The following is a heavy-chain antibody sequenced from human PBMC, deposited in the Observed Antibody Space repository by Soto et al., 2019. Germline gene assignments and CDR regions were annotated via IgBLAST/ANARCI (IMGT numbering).Heavy chain of an antibody. V-gene: IGHV1-24*01. CDR1: GYTLTDLS. CDR3: ARGSRITIFGGADY. J-gene: IGHJ4*02. Sequence: ASVKVSCKVSGYTLTDLSMQWVRQAPGKGLEWMGGFDPEDGETIYAQKFQGRVTMTEDTATDTAYMELSSLRSEDTAVYYCARGSRITIFGGADYWGQGTLVTVSS. CDR2: FDPEDGET. D-gene: IGHD3-3*01.